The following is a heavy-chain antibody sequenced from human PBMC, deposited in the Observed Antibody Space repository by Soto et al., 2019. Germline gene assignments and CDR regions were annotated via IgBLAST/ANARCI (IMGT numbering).Heavy chain of an antibody. D-gene: IGHD6-13*01. CDR3: ATGTAAPAH. CDR1: GFTFSNFD. Sequence: EVQLLESGGGLVQPGGSLRLSCAASGFTFSNFDMSWVRQAPGKGLEWVSGISTSGGTTYYADSVKGRFTSSTDNSKNTLYLQMTSVRAEDTAVYYCATGTAAPAHWGQGTLVTVSS. CDR2: ISTSGGTT. J-gene: IGHJ1*01. V-gene: IGHV3-23*01.